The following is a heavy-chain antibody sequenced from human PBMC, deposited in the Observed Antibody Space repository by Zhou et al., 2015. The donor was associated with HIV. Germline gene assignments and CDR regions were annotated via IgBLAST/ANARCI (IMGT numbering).Heavy chain of an antibody. D-gene: IGHD5-18*01. CDR3: ASPLGDTAMVRGFRGAFDI. CDR2: IIPIFGTA. CDR1: GGTFSSYA. V-gene: IGHV1-69*01. J-gene: IGHJ3*02. Sequence: QVQLVQSGAEVKKPGSSVKVSCKASGGTFSSYAISWVRQAPGQGLEWMGGIIPIFGTANYAQKFQGRVTITADESTSTAYMELSSLRSEDTAVYYCASPLGDTAMVRGFRGAFDIWGQGTNGHRLF.